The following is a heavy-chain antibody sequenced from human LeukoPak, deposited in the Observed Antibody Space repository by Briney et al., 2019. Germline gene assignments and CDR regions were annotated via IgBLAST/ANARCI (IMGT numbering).Heavy chain of an antibody. D-gene: IGHD2-2*01. Sequence: GGSLRLSCSASGFTFSSYGMHWVRQAPGKGLEWVAVISYDGSNEYYADSVKGRFTISRDNSKNTLYLQMNSLRAEDTAVYYCTRRRGNQQPIDYWGQGTLVTVSS. CDR2: ISYDGSNE. V-gene: IGHV3-33*05. CDR1: GFTFSSYG. CDR3: TRRRGNQQPIDY. J-gene: IGHJ4*02.